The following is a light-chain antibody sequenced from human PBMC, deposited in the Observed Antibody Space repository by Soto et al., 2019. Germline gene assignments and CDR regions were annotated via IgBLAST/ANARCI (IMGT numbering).Light chain of an antibody. CDR1: SGSIASTY. CDR2: EDN. J-gene: IGLJ2*01. Sequence: LTHPHSVSESPGKTVTISCTRSSGSIASTYVQWYQQRPGSAPTTVIYEDNQRPSGVPDRFSGSIDSSSNSASLTISGLKTEDEADYYCQSYDSTNPVVFGGGTKLTVL. V-gene: IGLV6-57*04. CDR3: QSYDSTNPVV.